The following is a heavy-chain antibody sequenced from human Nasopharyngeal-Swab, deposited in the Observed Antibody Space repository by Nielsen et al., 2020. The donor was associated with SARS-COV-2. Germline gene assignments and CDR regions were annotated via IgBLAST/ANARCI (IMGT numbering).Heavy chain of an antibody. CDR1: GFTFSSYS. D-gene: IGHD5-18*01. CDR2: ISSSSSYI. J-gene: IGHJ4*02. Sequence: GESLKISCAASGFTFSSYSMNWVRQAPGTGLEWVSSISSSSSYIYYADSVKGRFTISRDNAKNSLYLQMNSLRAEDTAVYYCARDDRYSYGSGALEGWGQGTLVTVSS. CDR3: ARDDRYSYGSGALEG. V-gene: IGHV3-21*01.